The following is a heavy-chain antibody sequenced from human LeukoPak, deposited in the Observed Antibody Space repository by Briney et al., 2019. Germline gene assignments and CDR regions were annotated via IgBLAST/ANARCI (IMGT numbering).Heavy chain of an antibody. D-gene: IGHD2-21*01. CDR2: IIPILGIA. CDR3: ADSPNDYTDY. V-gene: IGHV1-69*04. J-gene: IGHJ4*02. CDR1: GGTFSSYA. Sequence: APVKVSCKASGGTFSSYAISWVRQAPGQGLEWMGRIIPILGIANYAQKFQGRVTITADKSTSTAYMELSSLRSEDTAVYYCADSPNDYTDYWGQGTLVTVSS.